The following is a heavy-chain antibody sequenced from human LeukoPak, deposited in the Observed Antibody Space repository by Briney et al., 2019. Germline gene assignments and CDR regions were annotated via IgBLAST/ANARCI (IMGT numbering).Heavy chain of an antibody. J-gene: IGHJ5*02. CDR3: AKESRFGLNWFDP. CDR2: ISGSGGST. D-gene: IGHD3-10*01. Sequence: SLRLSCAASGFTLSSYAMSWVRQAPGKGLEWVSAISGSGGSTYYTDSVKGRFTISRDNSKNTLYLQMNSLRAEDTAVYYCAKESRFGLNWFDPWGQGTLVTVSS. V-gene: IGHV3-23*01. CDR1: GFTLSSYA.